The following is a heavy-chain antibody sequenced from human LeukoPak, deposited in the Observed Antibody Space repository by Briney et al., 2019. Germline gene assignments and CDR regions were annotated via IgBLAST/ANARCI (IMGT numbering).Heavy chain of an antibody. D-gene: IGHD3-16*01. CDR1: GGSIGGSAYY. CDR3: TRGAGWLIDY. CDR2: ISHSGST. V-gene: IGHV4-39*07. J-gene: IGHJ4*02. Sequence: SETLSLTCTVSGGSIGGSAYYWAWIRQPPGKGLEWMGSISHSGSTYDNPSLKSRVTISVDTSKNHFSLKLNSVTTADTAVYYCTRGAGWLIDYWGQGILVTVSS.